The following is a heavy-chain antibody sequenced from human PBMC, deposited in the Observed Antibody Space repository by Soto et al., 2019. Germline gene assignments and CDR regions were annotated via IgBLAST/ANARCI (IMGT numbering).Heavy chain of an antibody. J-gene: IGHJ4*02. CDR3: AKGTPVDD. CDR1: GFTFSSYS. CDR2: ISSGGTTI. Sequence: PGGSLRLSCAASGFTFSSYSVNWVRQAPGKGLEWVSYISSGGTTIYYADSVKGRFTSSRDNAKNSLYLQMNSLTVEDTAVYYCAKGTPVDDWGQGTLVTVSS. V-gene: IGHV3-48*01.